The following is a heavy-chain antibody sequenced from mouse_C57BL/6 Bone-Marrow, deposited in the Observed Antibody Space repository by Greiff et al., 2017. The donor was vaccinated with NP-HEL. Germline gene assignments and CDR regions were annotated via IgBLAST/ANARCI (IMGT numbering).Heavy chain of an antibody. CDR2: IRNKANGYTT. Sequence: EVKLMESGGGLVQPGGSLSLSCAASGFTFTDYYMSWVRQPPGKALEWLGFIRNKANGYTTEYSASVKGRFTISRDNSQSILYLQMNALRAEDSATYYCARYVRGGMDYWDQGTSVTVSS. CDR3: ARYVRGGMDY. J-gene: IGHJ4*01. CDR1: GFTFTDYY. V-gene: IGHV7-3*01.